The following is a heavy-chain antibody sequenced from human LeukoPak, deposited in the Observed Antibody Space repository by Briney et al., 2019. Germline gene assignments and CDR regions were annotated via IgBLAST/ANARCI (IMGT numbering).Heavy chain of an antibody. CDR2: INPNSGGT. J-gene: IGHJ4*02. V-gene: IGHV1-2*02. D-gene: IGHD2-2*01. CDR1: GYTFTGYY. Sequence: ASVKVSCKASGYTFTGYYMHWVRQAPGQGLEWMGWINPNSGGTNYAQKFQGRVTMTRDTSISTGYMELSRLRSDDTAVYYCARGTRVIVVVPAAQCPYWGQGTLVTVSS. CDR3: ARGTRVIVVVPAAQCPY.